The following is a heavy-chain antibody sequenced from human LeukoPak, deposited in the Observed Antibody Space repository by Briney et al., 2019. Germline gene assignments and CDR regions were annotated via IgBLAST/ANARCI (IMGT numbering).Heavy chain of an antibody. CDR2: ISGSGGST. CDR3: AKGNSGSYSFYDY. D-gene: IGHD1-26*01. J-gene: IGHJ4*02. V-gene: IGHV3-23*01. CDR1: GFTFSSYA. Sequence: GGSLRLSCAASGFTFSSYAMSWVRQAPGKGLEWVSAISGSGGSTYYADSVKGRFTISRDNSKNTLYLQMNSLRAEDAALYYCAKGNSGSYSFYDYWGQGTLVTVSS.